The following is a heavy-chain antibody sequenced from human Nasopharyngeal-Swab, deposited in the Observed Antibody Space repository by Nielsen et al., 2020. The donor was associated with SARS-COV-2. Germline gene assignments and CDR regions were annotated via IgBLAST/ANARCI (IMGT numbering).Heavy chain of an antibody. CDR2: IYSGGNA. CDR3: ARDTGFCTRGSCGPFDS. D-gene: IGHD2-8*01. V-gene: IGHV3-53*01. J-gene: IGHJ4*02. CDR1: GFIITSNY. Sequence: ESLKISCAASGFIITSNYMNWVRQAPGKGLEWVSVIYSGGNAYYADSVKGRFTISRDTSKNMLYLQMDNVRADDTAVYYCARDTGFCTRGSCGPFDSWGQGTLVSVSS.